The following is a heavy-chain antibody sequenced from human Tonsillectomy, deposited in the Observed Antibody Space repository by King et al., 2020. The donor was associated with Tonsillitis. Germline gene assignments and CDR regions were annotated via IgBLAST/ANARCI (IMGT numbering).Heavy chain of an antibody. Sequence: VQLVESGGGLVQPGGSLRLSCAASGFTFSSYSMSWVRPAPGKGLEWVSPLSGNGRRTSNADSVNGRFTISRDNSKNTLYLQMNSQRAEDTAIYYCAKDPEAAPTTLTYNWFDHWGQGTLVTVSS. D-gene: IGHD6-13*01. V-gene: IGHV3-23*04. CDR1: GFTFSSYS. CDR2: LSGNGRRT. CDR3: AKDPEAAPTTLTYNWFDH. J-gene: IGHJ5*02.